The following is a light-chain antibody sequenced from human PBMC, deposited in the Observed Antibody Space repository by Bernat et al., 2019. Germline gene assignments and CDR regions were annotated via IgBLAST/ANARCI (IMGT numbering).Light chain of an antibody. V-gene: IGLV2-14*03. Sequence: QSALTQPASVSGSPGQSIAISCTGTSSDVGGYNYVSWYQQHPDKAPKLMIYDVSNRPSGVSDRFSGSKSGNTASLTISGLQADDEADYYCCAYTSSSRYVFGTGTKVTVL. CDR3: CAYTSSSRYV. CDR2: DVS. CDR1: SSDVGGYNY. J-gene: IGLJ1*01.